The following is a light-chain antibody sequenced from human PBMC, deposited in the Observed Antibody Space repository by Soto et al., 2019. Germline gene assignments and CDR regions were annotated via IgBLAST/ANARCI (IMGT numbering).Light chain of an antibody. Sequence: DIQMTQSPSSLSASVGDRVTITCRASQSISRNLNWYQHKPGKAPKLLIYAASSLQNGVPSRFSGGGSGTDFPLSISSLQPEDFGTYSCQQSYTTASITFRQGTRLEIK. V-gene: IGKV1-39*01. CDR1: QSISRN. CDR2: AAS. CDR3: QQSYTTASIT. J-gene: IGKJ5*01.